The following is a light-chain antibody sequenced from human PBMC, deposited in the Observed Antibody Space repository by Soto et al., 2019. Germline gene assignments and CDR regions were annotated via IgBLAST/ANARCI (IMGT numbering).Light chain of an antibody. V-gene: IGLV2-23*02. J-gene: IGLJ1*01. CDR1: SSDVGSYNL. CDR3: CSYAGSSTFYV. Sequence: QSVLTQPASVSGSPGQSITISCPGTSSDVGSYNLVSWYQQHPGKAPKLMIYEVSKRPSGVSNRFSGSKSGNTASLTISGLQAEDDADYYCCSYAGSSTFYVFGTGTKVTVL. CDR2: EVS.